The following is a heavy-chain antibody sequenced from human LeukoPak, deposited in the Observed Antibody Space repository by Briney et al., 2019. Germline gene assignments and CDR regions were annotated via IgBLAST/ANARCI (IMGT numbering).Heavy chain of an antibody. CDR3: ARSPTKRVPEDY. CDR1: SGSIFRSNW. J-gene: IGHJ4*02. Sequence: PSETLSLTCAVSSGSIFRSNWWSWVRQPPGKGLEWIGQIFHSGSTSYSPSLKSRVTISVDKSKNQFSLRLTSVTAADTAVYYCARSPTKRVPEDYWGQGTLVTVSS. D-gene: IGHD2-2*01. CDR2: IFHSGST. V-gene: IGHV4-4*02.